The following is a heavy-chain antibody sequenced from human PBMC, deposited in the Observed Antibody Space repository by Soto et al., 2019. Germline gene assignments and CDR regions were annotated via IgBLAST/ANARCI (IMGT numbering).Heavy chain of an antibody. Sequence: GASVKVSCKVSGYSFTDYHIHWVRQAPGQGLEWLGRINPKSGGTSTAQKFQGWVTMTTDTSISTASMELTRLTSDDTAIYYCARGDSTDCSNGVCSFFYHHDMDVWGQGTTVTVSS. J-gene: IGHJ6*02. CDR2: INPKSGGT. CDR3: ARGDSTDCSNGVCSFFYHHDMDV. D-gene: IGHD2-8*01. V-gene: IGHV1-2*04. CDR1: GYSFTDYH.